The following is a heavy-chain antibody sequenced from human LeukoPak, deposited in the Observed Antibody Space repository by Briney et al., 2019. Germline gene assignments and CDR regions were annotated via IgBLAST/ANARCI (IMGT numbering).Heavy chain of an antibody. CDR2: IYSSGST. V-gene: IGHV4-38-2*02. CDR1: GYSISNTYY. CDR3: AKSGGYGLIDY. Sequence: SETLSLTCTVSGYSISNTYYWGWIRQPPGKGPEWIGNIYSSGSTYYNASLQSRVTISIDTSKNQFSLRLNSVTAADTAMYYCAKSGGYGLIDYWGQGTRVTVSS. J-gene: IGHJ4*02. D-gene: IGHD1-26*01.